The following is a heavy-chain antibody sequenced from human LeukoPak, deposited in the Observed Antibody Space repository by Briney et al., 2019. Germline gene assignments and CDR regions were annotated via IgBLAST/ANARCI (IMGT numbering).Heavy chain of an antibody. CDR2: IYYTGNT. Sequence: SETLSLTCTVSGGSISSSSYYWGWIRQPPGKGLEWIGYIYYTGNTNYNPSLKSRVTISVDTSKNQFSLKLSSVTAADTAVYYCARVCDYWGQGTLVTVSS. V-gene: IGHV4-61*05. CDR1: GGSISSSSYY. CDR3: ARVCDY. J-gene: IGHJ4*02.